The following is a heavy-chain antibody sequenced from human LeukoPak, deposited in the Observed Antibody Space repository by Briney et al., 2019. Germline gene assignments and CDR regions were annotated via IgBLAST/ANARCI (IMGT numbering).Heavy chain of an antibody. CDR3: AKDVGKWESLHFFDY. Sequence: GGSLRLSCAASGFTFSDYYMSWIRQAPGKGLEWLSGISGSGASTYYADSVKGRFTISRDDSRDTLYLQMNSLRGDDTAVYYCAKDVGKWESLHFFDYWGQGTLVTVSS. V-gene: IGHV3-23*01. CDR1: GFTFSDYY. D-gene: IGHD1-26*01. CDR2: ISGSGAST. J-gene: IGHJ4*02.